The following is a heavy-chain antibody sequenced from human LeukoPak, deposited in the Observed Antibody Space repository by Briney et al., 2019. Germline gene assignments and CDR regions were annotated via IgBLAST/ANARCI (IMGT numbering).Heavy chain of an antibody. J-gene: IGHJ4*02. CDR1: GGSISSDNYY. V-gene: IGHV4-61*02. D-gene: IGHD6-19*01. CDR2: IWPDGVT. Sequence: PSETLSLTCTVSGGSISSDNYYWSWIRQPAGKGPEWIGRIWPDGVTSYKPSLKSRVTVSIDTSKNQFSLRLSSVTAADTAVYYCARVVAVAGTFPDSWGQGTLVTVSS. CDR3: ARVVAVAGTFPDS.